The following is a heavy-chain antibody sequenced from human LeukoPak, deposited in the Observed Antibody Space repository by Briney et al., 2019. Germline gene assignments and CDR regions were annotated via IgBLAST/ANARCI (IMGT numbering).Heavy chain of an antibody. J-gene: IGHJ6*02. Sequence: ASVKVSCKASGGTFSSYAISWVRQAPGQGLEWMGWINPNSGGTNYAQKFQGRVTMTRDTSISTAYMELSRLRSDDTAVYYCARDSLTVYGMDVWGQGTTVTVSS. D-gene: IGHD3-9*01. CDR2: INPNSGGT. V-gene: IGHV1-2*02. CDR3: ARDSLTVYGMDV. CDR1: GGTFSSYA.